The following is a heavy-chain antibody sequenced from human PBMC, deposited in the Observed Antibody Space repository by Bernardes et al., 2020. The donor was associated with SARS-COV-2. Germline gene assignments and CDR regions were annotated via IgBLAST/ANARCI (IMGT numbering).Heavy chain of an antibody. V-gene: IGHV3-7*03. Sequence: RYLRRSCAASGFTVSSNWMSWVRPAPGKGLEWVANIKQGGSEKFYVDSVKGRFTISRDDAKNSLYLQMNSLRAEDTAVYYCARADYGRFDYWGQGTLVTVSS. CDR3: ARADYGRFDY. CDR2: IKQGGSEK. D-gene: IGHD4-17*01. CDR1: GFTVSSNW. J-gene: IGHJ4*02.